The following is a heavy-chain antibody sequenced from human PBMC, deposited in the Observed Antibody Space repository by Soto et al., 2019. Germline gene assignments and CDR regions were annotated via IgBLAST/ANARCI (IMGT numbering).Heavy chain of an antibody. CDR1: GVSISNSSYY. CDR3: ARHGSN. Sequence: QLQLQESGPGLVKPSETLSLTCTVSGVSISNSSYYWGWTRRPPGKGLEWIGTIYYSGITYYNPSLKSRVAISVDTSKNQFSMKLTSVTAADTAVYYCARHGSNWGQGTLVTVSS. J-gene: IGHJ4*02. CDR2: IYYSGIT. V-gene: IGHV4-39*01.